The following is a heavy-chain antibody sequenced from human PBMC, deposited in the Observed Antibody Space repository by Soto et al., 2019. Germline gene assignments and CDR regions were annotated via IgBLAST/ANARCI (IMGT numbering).Heavy chain of an antibody. CDR1: GFTFSSYA. CDR3: ASAAREYYYYGMDV. CDR2: ISGIGGST. V-gene: IGHV3-23*01. Sequence: GGSLRLYCAASGFTFSSYAMNWVRQAPGKGLEWVSAISGIGGSTYYADSVKGRFTISRDNSKNTLYLQMNSLRAEDTALYYCASAAREYYYYGMDVWGQGTTVTVS. J-gene: IGHJ6*02.